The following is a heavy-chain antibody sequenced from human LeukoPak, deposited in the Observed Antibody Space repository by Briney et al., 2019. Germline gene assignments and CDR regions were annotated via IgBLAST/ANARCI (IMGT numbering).Heavy chain of an antibody. J-gene: IGHJ4*02. CDR1: GGSISSYY. V-gene: IGHV4-59*01. D-gene: IGHD6-19*01. CDR3: ARVVAVAGTFLFDY. CDR2: IYYSGST. Sequence: SETLSLTCTVSGGSISSYYWSWIRQPPGKGLEWIGYIYYSGSTNYNPSLKSRVTISVDTSKNQFSLKLSSVTAADTAVYYCARVVAVAGTFLFDYWGQGTLVTVSS.